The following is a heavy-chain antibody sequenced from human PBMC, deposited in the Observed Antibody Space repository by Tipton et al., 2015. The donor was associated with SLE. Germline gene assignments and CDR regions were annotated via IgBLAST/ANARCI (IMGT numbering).Heavy chain of an antibody. CDR2: IYPGDSDT. D-gene: IGHD6-13*01. CDR3: ARLGRGYTSSRGSHYYYYALDV. Sequence: QLVQSGAEVKKPGESLKISCKGSGYSFTTYWIGWVRQMPGKGLECMGIIYPGDSDTRYRPSFQGQVTISADKSISTAYLQWSSLKASDSAIYYCARLGRGYTSSRGSHYYYYALDVWGQGTTVTVSS. CDR1: GYSFTTYW. J-gene: IGHJ6*02. V-gene: IGHV5-51*03.